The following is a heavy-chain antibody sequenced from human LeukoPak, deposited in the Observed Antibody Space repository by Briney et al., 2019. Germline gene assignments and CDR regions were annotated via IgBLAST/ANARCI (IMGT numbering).Heavy chain of an antibody. CDR3: ARESADYSSSWFGSY. V-gene: IGHV4-34*01. CDR2: VNHSGST. Sequence: SETLSLTCAVYGGSFSGYYWSWIRQPPGKGLEWIGEVNHSGSTNYNPSLKSRVTISVDTSKNQFSLKLSSVTAADTAVYYCARESADYSSSWFGSYWGQGTLVTVSS. J-gene: IGHJ4*02. CDR1: GGSFSGYY. D-gene: IGHD6-13*01.